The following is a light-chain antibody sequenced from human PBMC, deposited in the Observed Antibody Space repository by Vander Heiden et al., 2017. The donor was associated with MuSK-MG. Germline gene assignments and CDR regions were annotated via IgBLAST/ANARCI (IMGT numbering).Light chain of an antibody. J-gene: IGKJ4*01. CDR2: EAS. CDR3: QQDNSSPIN. V-gene: IGKV1-5*03. CDR1: QSIVGW. Sequence: DIRMTQSPSTLSASVGDRVTICCRASQSIVGWLAWYQQKPGKAPNLLIYEASNLESGVPSRFSGSGSGTDFTLTISSLQPDDSATYYCQQDNSSPINFGGGTKVDIK.